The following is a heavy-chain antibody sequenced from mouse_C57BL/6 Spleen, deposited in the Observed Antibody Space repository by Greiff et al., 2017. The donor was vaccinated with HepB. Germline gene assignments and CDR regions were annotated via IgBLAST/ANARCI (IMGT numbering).Heavy chain of an antibody. Sequence: EVKLVESGGDLVKPGGSLKLSCAASGFTFSSYGMSWVRQTPDKRLEWVATISSGGSYTYYPDSVKGRFTISRDNAKNTLYLQMGSLKSEDTAMYYCARHTTTVVATGYFDVWGTGTTVTVSS. CDR3: ARHTTTVVATGYFDV. D-gene: IGHD1-1*01. CDR2: ISSGGSYT. CDR1: GFTFSSYG. V-gene: IGHV5-6*01. J-gene: IGHJ1*03.